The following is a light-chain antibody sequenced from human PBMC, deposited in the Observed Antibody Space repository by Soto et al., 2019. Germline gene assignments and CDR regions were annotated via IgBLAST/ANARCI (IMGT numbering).Light chain of an antibody. CDR2: EVS. CDR1: SSDVGRYNL. Sequence: QSALTQPASVSGSPGQSITISCTGTSSDVGRYNLVSWYQQHPGKAPKLMIYEVSKRPSVVSNRFSGPKSGNTASLTISGLQAEDEADYYCCSYAGSSTFFYVFGTGTKVTVL. V-gene: IGLV2-23*02. CDR3: CSYAGSSTFFYV. J-gene: IGLJ1*01.